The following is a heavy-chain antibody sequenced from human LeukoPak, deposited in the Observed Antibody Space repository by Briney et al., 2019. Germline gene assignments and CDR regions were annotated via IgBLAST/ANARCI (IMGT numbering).Heavy chain of an antibody. V-gene: IGHV4-31*03. CDR3: ARGMSCSGGSCYWSKGPYNWFDP. CDR2: IYYSGST. CDR1: GGSISSGGYY. D-gene: IGHD2-15*01. Sequence: SETLSLTCTVSGGSISSGGYYWSWICQHPGKGLEWIEYIYYSGSTYYNPSLKSRVTISVDTSKNQFSLKLSSVTAADTAVYYCARGMSCSGGSCYWSKGPYNWFDPWGQGTLVTVSS. J-gene: IGHJ5*02.